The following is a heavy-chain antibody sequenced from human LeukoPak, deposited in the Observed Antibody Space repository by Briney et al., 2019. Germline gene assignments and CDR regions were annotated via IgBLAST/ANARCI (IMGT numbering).Heavy chain of an antibody. J-gene: IGHJ4*02. Sequence: ASVKVSCKASGYTFTSYGISWVRQAPGQGLEWMGRINPNSGGTNYAQKFQGRVTMTRDTSISTAYMELSRLRSDDTAVYYCAREAGSGWYAYWGQGTLVTVSS. CDR2: INPNSGGT. CDR1: GYTFTSYG. D-gene: IGHD6-19*01. V-gene: IGHV1-2*06. CDR3: AREAGSGWYAY.